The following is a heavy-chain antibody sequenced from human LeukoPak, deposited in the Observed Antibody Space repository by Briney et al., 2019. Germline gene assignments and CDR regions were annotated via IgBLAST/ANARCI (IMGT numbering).Heavy chain of an antibody. Sequence: GGSLRLSCAASGFTFSSYGMHWVRQAPGKGLEWVAVISYDGSNKYYADSVKGRFTISRDNSKNTLHLQMNSLRAEDTAVYYCAKDLERYGGPHDYWGQGTLVTVSS. CDR1: GFTFSSYG. V-gene: IGHV3-30*18. CDR2: ISYDGSNK. CDR3: AKDLERYGGPHDY. D-gene: IGHD4-23*01. J-gene: IGHJ4*02.